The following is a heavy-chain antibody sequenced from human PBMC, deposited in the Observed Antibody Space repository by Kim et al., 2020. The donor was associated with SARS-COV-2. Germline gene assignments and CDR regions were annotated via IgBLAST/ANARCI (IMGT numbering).Heavy chain of an antibody. V-gene: IGHV3-23*01. Sequence: GGSLRLSCAASGFSFSSYAMNWVRLAPGKGPEWVAVISGGGFKTDYADSVKGRFTISRDNSKNTLYLGMNNLGADDTAVYYCGRRTSGWYLIDYWGQGTLFKVSS. D-gene: IGHD6-19*01. CDR3: GRRTSGWYLIDY. CDR2: ISGGGFKT. CDR1: GFSFSSYA. J-gene: IGHJ4*02.